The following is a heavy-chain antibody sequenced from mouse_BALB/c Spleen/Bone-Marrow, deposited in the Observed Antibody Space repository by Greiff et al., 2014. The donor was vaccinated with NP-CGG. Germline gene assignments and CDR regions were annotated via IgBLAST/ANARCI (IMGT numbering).Heavy chain of an antibody. D-gene: IGHD1-1*01. CDR2: ISDGGSYA. CDR3: ARFYYYGSSYFDV. V-gene: IGHV5-4*02. Sequence: EVKLMESGGGLVKPGGSLKLSCAASGSTFSDYYMYWVRQTPEKRLEWVATISDGGSYAYYPDSVKGRFTISRDNAKNNLYLQMSSLKPEDTAMYYCARFYYYGSSYFDVWGAGTTVTVSS. J-gene: IGHJ1*01. CDR1: GSTFSDYY.